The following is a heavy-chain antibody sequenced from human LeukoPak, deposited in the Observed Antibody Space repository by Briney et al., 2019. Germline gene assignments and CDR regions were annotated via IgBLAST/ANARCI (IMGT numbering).Heavy chain of an antibody. CDR2: ISSSSSYI. D-gene: IGHD6-19*01. J-gene: IGHJ4*02. CDR1: GFTFSSYS. CDR3: ARDIPLAVAGTSFFDY. Sequence: KTGGALRLSCAASGFTFSSYSMNWVRQAPGKGLEWVSSISSSSSYIYYAHSVKGRFTISRDNAKNSLYLQMNSLRAEDTAVYYCARDIPLAVAGTSFFDYWGQGTLVTVSS. V-gene: IGHV3-21*01.